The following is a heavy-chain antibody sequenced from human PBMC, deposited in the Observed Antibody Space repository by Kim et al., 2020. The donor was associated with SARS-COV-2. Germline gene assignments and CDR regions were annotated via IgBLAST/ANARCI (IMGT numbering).Heavy chain of an antibody. CDR3: ARVSRLAPGEADAFDI. Sequence: SLKSRVTISVDTSKNQFSLKLSSVTAADTAVYYCARVSRLAPGEADAFDIWGQGTMVTVSS. J-gene: IGHJ3*02. V-gene: IGHV4-59*12. D-gene: IGHD3-9*01.